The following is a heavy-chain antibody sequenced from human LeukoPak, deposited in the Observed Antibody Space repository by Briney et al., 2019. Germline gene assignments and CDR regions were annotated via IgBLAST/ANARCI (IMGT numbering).Heavy chain of an antibody. CDR2: ISSSGSTI. Sequence: QPGGSLRLSCAASGFTFSSYWMSWVRQAPGKGLEWVSYISSSGSTIYYADSVKGRFTISRDNAKDSLYLQMNSLRAEDTAVYYCARSTLYDDYGDYVGLLDYWGQGTLVTVSS. CDR1: GFTFSSYW. D-gene: IGHD4-17*01. J-gene: IGHJ4*02. CDR3: ARSTLYDDYGDYVGLLDY. V-gene: IGHV3-48*04.